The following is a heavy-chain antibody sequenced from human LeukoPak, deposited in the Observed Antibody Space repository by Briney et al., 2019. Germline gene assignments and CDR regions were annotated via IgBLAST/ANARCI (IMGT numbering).Heavy chain of an antibody. Sequence: PSETLSLTCTVSGGSISSSSYYWGWIRQPPGKGLEWIGSIYYSGSTYYNPSLKSRVTISVDTSKNQFSLKLSSVTAADTAVYYCARPYSSSNWFDPWGQGTLVTVSS. J-gene: IGHJ5*02. CDR3: ARPYSSSNWFDP. V-gene: IGHV4-39*01. CDR2: IYYSGST. CDR1: GGSISSSSYY. D-gene: IGHD6-13*01.